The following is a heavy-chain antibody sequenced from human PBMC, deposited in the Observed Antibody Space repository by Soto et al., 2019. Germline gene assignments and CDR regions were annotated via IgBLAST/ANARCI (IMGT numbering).Heavy chain of an antibody. CDR2: ISYDGSNK. Sequence: QVQLVESGGGVVQPGRSLRLSCAASGFTFSTYAMQWVRQAPGKGLEWVAVISYDGSNKYYADSVKGRFTISRDNPKNALYLQMNSLGPEDTAAYYCVRGGYSSSWDFDYWGQGTLVTVSS. J-gene: IGHJ4*02. CDR1: GFTFSTYA. CDR3: VRGGYSSSWDFDY. D-gene: IGHD6-13*01. V-gene: IGHV3-30-3*01.